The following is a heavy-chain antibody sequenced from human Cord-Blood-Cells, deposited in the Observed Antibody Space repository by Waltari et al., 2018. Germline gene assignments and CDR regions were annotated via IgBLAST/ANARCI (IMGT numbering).Heavy chain of an antibody. CDR2: INHSGST. CDR3: ARHKTNFDY. Sequence: QVQLQQWVAGLLQRSETLSLTRAVSGGSFTGYYWSWIRQPPGKGLEWIGEINHSGSTNYNPSLKSRVTISVDTSKNQFSLKLSSVTAADTAVYYCARHKTNFDYWGQGTLVTVSS. V-gene: IGHV4-34*01. CDR1: GGSFTGYY. J-gene: IGHJ4*02.